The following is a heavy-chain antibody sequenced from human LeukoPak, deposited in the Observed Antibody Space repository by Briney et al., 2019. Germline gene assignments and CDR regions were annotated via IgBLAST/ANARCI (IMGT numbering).Heavy chain of an antibody. V-gene: IGHV3-21*01. Sequence: GGSLRLSCAASGFTFSSYGMNWVRQAPGKGLEWVSCISSSSSYIYYADSVKGRFTISRDNAKNSLYLQMNSLRAEDTAVYYCARERVEYQLLSQREVYHVGYGGQGIRVTVP. CDR1: GFTFSSYG. J-gene: IGHJ4*02. CDR3: ARERVEYQLLSQREVYHVGY. D-gene: IGHD2-2*01. CDR2: ISSSSSYI.